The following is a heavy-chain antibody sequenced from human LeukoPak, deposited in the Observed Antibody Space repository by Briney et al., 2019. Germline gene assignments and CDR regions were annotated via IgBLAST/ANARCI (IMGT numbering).Heavy chain of an antibody. V-gene: IGHV3-23*01. CDR3: AKDANYYDSSGYLIPFDY. D-gene: IGHD3-22*01. J-gene: IGHJ4*02. CDR2: ISGNGHQT. CDR1: GFTFSRFA. Sequence: GGSRRLSCSASGFTFSRFAMTWVRQLPGRGLEWVSSISGNGHQTYYADSVKGRFSVSRDNSRNILYLQMDSLRADDSALYYCAKDANYYDSSGYLIPFDYWGQGTLVTVSS.